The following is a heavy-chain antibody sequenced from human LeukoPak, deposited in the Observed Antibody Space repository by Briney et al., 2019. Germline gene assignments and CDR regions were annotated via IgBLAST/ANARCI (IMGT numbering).Heavy chain of an antibody. D-gene: IGHD3-22*01. Sequence: GASVKVSCKASGGTFSSYAISWVRQAPGQGLEWMGRIIPTLGIANYAQKFQGRVTITADKSTSTAYMELSSLRSEDTAVYYCATQYYYDSSGYYWALDYWGQGTLVTVSS. J-gene: IGHJ4*02. CDR1: GGTFSSYA. V-gene: IGHV1-69*04. CDR3: ATQYYYDSSGYYWALDY. CDR2: IIPTLGIA.